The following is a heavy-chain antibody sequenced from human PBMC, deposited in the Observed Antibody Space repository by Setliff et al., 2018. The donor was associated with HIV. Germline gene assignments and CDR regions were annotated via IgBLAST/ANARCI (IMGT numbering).Heavy chain of an antibody. V-gene: IGHV4-4*07. J-gene: IGHJ6*03. CDR1: GDSISGYY. Sequence: SETLSLTCTSSGDSISGYYWSWIRQPAGKGLEWIGRMHTSGNTNYNPSLKSRVTMSIDTSKNQFSLKVRSVTAADTAVYYCASEAWTSYRSSSGYYYYYMDVWGKGTTVTVSS. D-gene: IGHD6-6*01. CDR2: MHTSGNT. CDR3: ASEAWTSYRSSSGYYYYYMDV.